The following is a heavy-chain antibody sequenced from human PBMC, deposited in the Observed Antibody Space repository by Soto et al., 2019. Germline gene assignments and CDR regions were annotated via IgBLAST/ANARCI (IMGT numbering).Heavy chain of an antibody. J-gene: IGHJ4*02. D-gene: IGHD2-2*01. V-gene: IGHV3-23*01. CDR3: AKPPPIQKPKIIVVVPAAEGGLDY. CDR1: GFTFSIYA. CDR2: ISGSGGST. Sequence: QSGGSLRLSCAASGFTFSIYAMVWVRQAPGKGLEWVSAISGSGGSTYYADSVKGRFTISRDNSKNTLYLQMNSLRAEDTAVYYCAKPPPIQKPKIIVVVPAAEGGLDYWGQGTLVTVSS.